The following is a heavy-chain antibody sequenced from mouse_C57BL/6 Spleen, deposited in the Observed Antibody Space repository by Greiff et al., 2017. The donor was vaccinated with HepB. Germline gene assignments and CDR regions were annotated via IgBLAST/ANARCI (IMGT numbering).Heavy chain of an antibody. D-gene: IGHD2-4*01. CDR3: ARYDYDGDAY. CDR1: GYTFTDYN. J-gene: IGHJ3*01. V-gene: IGHV1-18*01. CDR2: INPNNGGT. Sequence: EVMLVESGPELVKPGASVKIPCKASGYTFTDYNMDWVKQSHGKSLEWIGDINPNNGGTIYNQKFKGKATLTVDKSSSTAYMELRSLTSEDTAVYYCARYDYDGDAYWGQGTLVTVS.